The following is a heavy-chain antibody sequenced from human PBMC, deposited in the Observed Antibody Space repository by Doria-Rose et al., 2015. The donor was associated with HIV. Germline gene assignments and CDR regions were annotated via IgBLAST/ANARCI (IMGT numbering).Heavy chain of an antibody. CDR2: IYYSGST. CDR3: ARDRGSYNFDY. CDR1: GGYY. J-gene: IGHJ4*02. D-gene: IGHD1-26*01. Sequence: GGYYWTWIRQHPGKGLEWIGYIYYSGSTYYNPSLKSRVTISVDTSKNQFSLKLSSVTAADTAVYYCARDRGSYNFDYWGQGTLVTVSS. V-gene: IGHV4-31*02.